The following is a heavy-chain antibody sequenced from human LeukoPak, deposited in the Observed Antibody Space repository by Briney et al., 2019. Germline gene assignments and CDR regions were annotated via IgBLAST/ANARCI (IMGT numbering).Heavy chain of an antibody. D-gene: IGHD5-24*01. Sequence: PGGYLRLSCAASGFTFSSYAMSWVRQAPGKGLEWVSAISGSGGSTYYADSVKGRFTISRDNSKNTLYLQMNSLRAEDTAVYYCAKDLSGYNWVKDAFDIWGQGTMVTVSS. CDR1: GFTFSSYA. CDR2: ISGSGGST. CDR3: AKDLSGYNWVKDAFDI. J-gene: IGHJ3*02. V-gene: IGHV3-23*01.